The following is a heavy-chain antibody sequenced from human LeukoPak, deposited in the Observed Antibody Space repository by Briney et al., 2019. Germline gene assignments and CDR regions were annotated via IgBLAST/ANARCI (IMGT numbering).Heavy chain of an antibody. D-gene: IGHD6-13*01. CDR1: GLTLSNAW. CDR3: TAGHYSNI. Sequence: GESLRLSCVASGLTLSNAWMRWVRQAPGQGLELVGRINTKTDGGTVEYSESVRGRFIISRDDSENTLYLEMNSLKTDDTAVYYCTAGHYSNIWGQGTLVTVSS. J-gene: IGHJ4*02. CDR2: INTKTDGGTV. V-gene: IGHV3-15*01.